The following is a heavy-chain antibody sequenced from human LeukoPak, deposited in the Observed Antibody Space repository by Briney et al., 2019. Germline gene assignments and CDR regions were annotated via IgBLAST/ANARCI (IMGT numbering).Heavy chain of an antibody. CDR2: ISSSSSYI. CDR3: ARIRSRRLEYYYMDV. CDR1: GFTFSTYS. J-gene: IGHJ6*03. V-gene: IGHV3-21*01. Sequence: GGSLRLSCAASGFTFSTYSMNWVRQAPGKGLEWVSSISSSSSYIYYADSVKGRFTISRDNARNSLYLQMNSLRAEDTAVYYCARIRSRRLEYYYMDVWGKGTTVTVSS. D-gene: IGHD1-1*01.